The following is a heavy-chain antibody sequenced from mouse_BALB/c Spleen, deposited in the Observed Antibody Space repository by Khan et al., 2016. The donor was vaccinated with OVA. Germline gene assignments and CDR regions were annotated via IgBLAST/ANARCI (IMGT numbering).Heavy chain of an antibody. CDR2: KWAGGIT. Sequence: VQLPDSGPGPVAPSQSLSITCTVSGFSLTRHGIHWVRPPPGKGPGLLGIKWAGGITNYNSALMSRLSITKDSSKSQVFLKMNSLQTDDTAIYYCARNREPDYFDYWGQGTTLTVSS. CDR3: ARNREPDYFDY. J-gene: IGHJ2*01. V-gene: IGHV2-9*02. CDR1: GFSLTRHG.